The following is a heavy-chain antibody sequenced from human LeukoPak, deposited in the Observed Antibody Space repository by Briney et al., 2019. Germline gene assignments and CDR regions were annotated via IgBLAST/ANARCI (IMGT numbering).Heavy chain of an antibody. D-gene: IGHD5-18*01. V-gene: IGHV3-33*01. CDR2: IWYDGSNK. CDR1: GFTFSSYG. Sequence: GGSLRLSCAASGFTFSSYGMHWVRQTPGKGLEWVAVIWYDGSNKYYADSVKGRFTISRDNSKNTLYLQMNSLRAEDTAVYYCVRVTHSSYSYGYGHGDYWGQGTLVTVSS. CDR3: VRVTHSSYSYGYGHGDY. J-gene: IGHJ4*02.